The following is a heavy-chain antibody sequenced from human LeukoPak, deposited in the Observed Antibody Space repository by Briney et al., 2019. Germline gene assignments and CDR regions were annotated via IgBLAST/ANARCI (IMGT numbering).Heavy chain of an antibody. J-gene: IGHJ4*02. CDR2: INSDGSWT. D-gene: IGHD3-16*01. V-gene: IGHV3-74*01. CDR3: AKDPSYDYYPYGAH. Sequence: GGSLRLSCAASGNYWMHWVRQAPGKGLLWVSHINSDGSWTTYADSVKGRFTISRDNAKNSLYLQMNSLRAEDTAIYYCAKDPSYDYYPYGAHWGQGTLVTVSS. CDR1: GNYW.